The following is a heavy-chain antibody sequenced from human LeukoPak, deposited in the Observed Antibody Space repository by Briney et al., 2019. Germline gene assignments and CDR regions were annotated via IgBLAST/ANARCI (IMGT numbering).Heavy chain of an antibody. J-gene: IGHJ1*01. V-gene: IGHV4-34*01. CDR3: ARGISRFQH. CDR1: GGSISSYY. D-gene: IGHD3-16*01. Sequence: PSETLSLTCTVSGGSISSYYWSWIRQPPGKGLEWIGEINHSGSTNYNPSLKSRVTISVDTSKNQFSLKLSSVTAADTAVYYCARGISRFQHWGQGTLVTVSS. CDR2: INHSGST.